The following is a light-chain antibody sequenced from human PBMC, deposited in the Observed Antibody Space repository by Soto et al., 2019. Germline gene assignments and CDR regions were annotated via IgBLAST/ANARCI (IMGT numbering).Light chain of an antibody. J-gene: IGLJ1*01. CDR3: SSYTSTNTPYV. CDR2: EVT. Sequence: QSALTQPASVSGSPGQSITISCTGSSSDVGAYNFVFWYQHHPGRAPKLILYEVTTRPSGVSSRFSGSKSGNTASLTISGLQADDEATYYCSSYTSTNTPYVFGTGTKVTVL. CDR1: SSDVGAYNF. V-gene: IGLV2-14*01.